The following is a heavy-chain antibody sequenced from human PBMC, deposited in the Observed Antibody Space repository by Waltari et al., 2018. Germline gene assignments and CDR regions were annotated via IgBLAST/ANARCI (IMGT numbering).Heavy chain of an antibody. Sequence: QVQLQQWGAGLLKPSETLSLTCAVYGGSFSGYYWSWIRQPPGRGLEWIGEINHSGSTNYNPSLKSRCTISVDTSKNQFSLKLSSVTAADTAVYYCARVVWGFGVRRVNWYFDLWGRGTLVTVSS. V-gene: IGHV4-34*01. CDR3: ARVVWGFGVRRVNWYFDL. D-gene: IGHD3-3*01. CDR2: INHSGST. CDR1: GGSFSGYY. J-gene: IGHJ2*01.